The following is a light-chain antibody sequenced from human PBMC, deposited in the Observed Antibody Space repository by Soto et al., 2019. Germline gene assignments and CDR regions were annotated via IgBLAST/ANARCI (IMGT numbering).Light chain of an antibody. Sequence: DIQMTQSPSSLSASVGDRVTISCRASQTISTSLNWYQQKPGTAPRLLIYLVSSVKSGVPPRFRCSGSGRDFTLTISSRRPEDIANDFCQQSYNSPPWTFGQGTKVEVK. CDR1: QTISTS. V-gene: IGKV1-39*01. J-gene: IGKJ1*01. CDR3: QQSYNSPPWT. CDR2: LVS.